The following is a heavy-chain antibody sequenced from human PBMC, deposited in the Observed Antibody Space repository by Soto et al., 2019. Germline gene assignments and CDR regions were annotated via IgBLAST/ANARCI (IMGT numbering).Heavy chain of an antibody. J-gene: IGHJ4*02. V-gene: IGHV1-46*01. Sequence: GASVKVSCKASGYTFTNYYMHWVRQAPGQGLEWMGIIYPSGGSTRNAQKFQGRVTMTRDTSTSTVYMELSSLRSEDTAVYYCARDFSGTMDYWGRGTPVTVYS. D-gene: IGHD1-7*01. CDR2: IYPSGGST. CDR3: ARDFSGTMDY. CDR1: GYTFTNYY.